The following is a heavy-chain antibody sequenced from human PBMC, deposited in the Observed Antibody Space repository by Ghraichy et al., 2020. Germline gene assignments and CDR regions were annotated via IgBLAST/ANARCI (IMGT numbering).Heavy chain of an antibody. CDR3: VRSFLYYDSSGYYL. V-gene: IGHV4-61*01. D-gene: IGHD3-22*01. J-gene: IGHJ4*02. CDR1: GGSVSSGSYY. Sequence: SETLSLTCTVSGGSVSSGSYYWSWIRQPPGKGLEWIGYMYYSGSTDYNPSLKSRVNPSLTSRVTISGDTSKNQFFLNLSSLTAADTAVYYCVRSFLYYDSSGYYLWGQGTLVTVSS. CDR2: MYYSGST.